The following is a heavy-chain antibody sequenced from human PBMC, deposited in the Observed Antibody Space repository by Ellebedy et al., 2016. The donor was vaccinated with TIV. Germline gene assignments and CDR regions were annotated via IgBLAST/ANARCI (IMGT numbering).Heavy chain of an antibody. CDR3: GKDILPGGMDV. V-gene: IGHV3-9*01. D-gene: IGHD1-14*01. CDR1: GFTFDGYA. Sequence: PGGSLRLSCVGTGFTFDGYAMHWVRQIQGKGLEWVAGMAWASGRIDYADSGKGRFTISRTNAENSLNLQMNSLRTEATALYFGGKDILPGGMDVWGQGTTVTVSS. CDR2: MAWASGRI. J-gene: IGHJ6*02.